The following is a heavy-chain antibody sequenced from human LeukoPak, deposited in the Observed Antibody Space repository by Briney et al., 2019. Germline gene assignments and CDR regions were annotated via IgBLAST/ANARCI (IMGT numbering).Heavy chain of an antibody. D-gene: IGHD2-2*01. Sequence: GESLRISCKGSGYSFTSYWISWVRQMPGKGLEWMGRIDPSDSYTNYSPSFQGHVTISADKSISTAYLQWSSLEASDTAMYYCARHVEYCSSTSCYRHNAFDIWGQGTMVTVSS. CDR2: IDPSDSYT. CDR1: GYSFTSYW. J-gene: IGHJ3*02. V-gene: IGHV5-10-1*01. CDR3: ARHVEYCSSTSCYRHNAFDI.